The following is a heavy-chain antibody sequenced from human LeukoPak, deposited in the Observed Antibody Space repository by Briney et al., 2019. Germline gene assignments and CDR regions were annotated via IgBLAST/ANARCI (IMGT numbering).Heavy chain of an antibody. V-gene: IGHV1-46*01. J-gene: IGHJ4*02. Sequence: ASVKVSCKSSGYTFSSYYMHWVRQAPGQGLEWMGIINPSGGSTSYAQMFQGRVTMTRDTPTSTVYMELSSLRSEDTALYYCVRDSGSYSCGDWGQGTLVTVSS. CDR1: GYTFSSYY. CDR2: INPSGGST. CDR3: VRDSGSYSCGD. D-gene: IGHD1-26*01.